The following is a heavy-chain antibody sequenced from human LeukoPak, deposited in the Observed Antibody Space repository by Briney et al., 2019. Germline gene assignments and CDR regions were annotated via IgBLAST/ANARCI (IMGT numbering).Heavy chain of an antibody. CDR2: ISGSGGST. V-gene: IGHV3-23*01. J-gene: IGHJ4*02. CDR1: GFTFSSYA. Sequence: PGGSLRLSCAASGFTFSSYAMSWVRQAPGKGLEWVSTISGSGGSTYYADSVKGRFTISRDNAKNTLYLQMNSLRAEDTAVYYCARERTTYYDFWSGYCYWGQGTLVTVSS. CDR3: ARERTTYYDFWSGYCY. D-gene: IGHD3-3*01.